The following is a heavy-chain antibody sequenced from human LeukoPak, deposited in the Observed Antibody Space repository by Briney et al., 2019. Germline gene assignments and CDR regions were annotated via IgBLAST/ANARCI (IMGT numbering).Heavy chain of an antibody. Sequence: ASVKVSCTASGYTFTSYGISWVRQAPGQGLEWMGWISAYNGNTNYAQKLQGRVTMTTDTSTSTAYMELRSLRSDDTAVYYCARRVGTVTTGYYYYGMDVWGQGTTVTVSS. V-gene: IGHV1-18*01. CDR3: ARRVGTVTTGYYYYGMDV. CDR2: ISAYNGNT. CDR1: GYTFTSYG. J-gene: IGHJ6*02. D-gene: IGHD4-11*01.